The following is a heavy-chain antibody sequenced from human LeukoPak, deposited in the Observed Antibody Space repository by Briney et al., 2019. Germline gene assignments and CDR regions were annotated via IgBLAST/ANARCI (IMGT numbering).Heavy chain of an antibody. V-gene: IGHV1-18*01. Sequence: ASVRVSCKASGYTFTIYSISGGRQTPEQGREWMGWISAYNGNTNYTQKLQGRVTITTDTSTSTAYMELRSLRSDDTAVYYCARDPRGLLIDPWGQGTLVTVSS. CDR2: ISAYNGNT. D-gene: IGHD4/OR15-4a*01. CDR1: GYTFTIYS. J-gene: IGHJ5*02. CDR3: ARDPRGLLIDP.